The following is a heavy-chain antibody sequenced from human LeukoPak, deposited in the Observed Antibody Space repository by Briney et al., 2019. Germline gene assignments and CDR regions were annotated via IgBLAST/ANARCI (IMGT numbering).Heavy chain of an antibody. CDR1: GCTFIGYN. D-gene: IGHD4-17*01. CDR3: ALVGEALDY. Sequence: ASVKVSCKASGCTFIGYNMHWVRQAPGQGFEWMGWINPNSGGTNYAQSFQGRVTMTRDTSISTAYMELSRLRSDDTAIYYCALVGEALDYWGQGTLVTVSS. J-gene: IGHJ4*02. V-gene: IGHV1-2*02. CDR2: INPNSGGT.